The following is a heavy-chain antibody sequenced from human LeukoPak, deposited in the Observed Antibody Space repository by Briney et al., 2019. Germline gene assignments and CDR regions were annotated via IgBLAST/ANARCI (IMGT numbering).Heavy chain of an antibody. V-gene: IGHV3-11*01. CDR2: ISSSGSTI. CDR3: ARQGTGTTPDRPFYYYYGMDV. CDR1: GFTFSGYY. Sequence: KPGGSLRLSCAASGFTFSGYYMSWIRQAPGKGLEWVSYISSSGSTIYYADSVKGRFTISRDNAKNSLYLQMNSLRAEDTAVYYCARQGTGTTPDRPFYYYYGMDVWGQGTTVTVSS. D-gene: IGHD1-1*01. J-gene: IGHJ6*02.